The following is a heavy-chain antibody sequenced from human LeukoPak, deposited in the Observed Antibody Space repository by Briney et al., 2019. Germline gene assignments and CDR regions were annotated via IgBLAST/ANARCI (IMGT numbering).Heavy chain of an antibody. J-gene: IGHJ4*02. D-gene: IGHD5-24*01. CDR3: ARAGPRRDDCNFGY. CDR1: GYTFTSYG. V-gene: IGHV1-18*01. Sequence: ASVKVSCKASGYTFTSYGITWVRQAPGQGLEWMGWISSYNGDTKYAQKVQGRVTVTTDTSTSTAYMELRSLSLDDTAVYYCARAGPRRDDCNFGYWGQGTLVTVSS. CDR2: ISSYNGDT.